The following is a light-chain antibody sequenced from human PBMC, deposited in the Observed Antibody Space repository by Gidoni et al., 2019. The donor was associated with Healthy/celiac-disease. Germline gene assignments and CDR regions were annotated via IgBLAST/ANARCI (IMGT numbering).Light chain of an antibody. CDR2: AAS. CDR1: QSISSY. J-gene: IGKJ2*01. CDR3: QQCYSTPYT. Sequence: DIQMTQSPSFLSASVGDRVTITCRSSQSISSYLYWYQQKPGKAPKLLIYAASSLQSGVPSRFSGSGSGTDFTLTISSLQPEDFATYYCQQCYSTPYTFGQGTKLEIK. V-gene: IGKV1-39*01.